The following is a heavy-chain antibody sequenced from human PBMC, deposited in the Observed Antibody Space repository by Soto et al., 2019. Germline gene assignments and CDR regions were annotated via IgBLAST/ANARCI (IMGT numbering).Heavy chain of an antibody. D-gene: IGHD6-19*01. J-gene: IGHJ5*02. Sequence: QVQLQESGPGLLKPSGTLSLTCAVSSGSISSSNWWSWVRQPPGKGLEWIGEIYHSGSTNYNPSRKSRVTTSVDKSKNQFSRKLSSVTAADTAVYYCAGVVSGWLPMGWFDPWGQGTLVTVSS. CDR1: SGSISSSNW. V-gene: IGHV4-4*02. CDR2: IYHSGST. CDR3: AGVVSGWLPMGWFDP.